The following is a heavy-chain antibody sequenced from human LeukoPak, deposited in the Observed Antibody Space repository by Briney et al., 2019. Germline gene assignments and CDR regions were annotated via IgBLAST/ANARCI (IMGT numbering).Heavy chain of an antibody. CDR2: ISSSSRTI. CDR3: ARDSLYYGSGSYEGY. CDR1: GFTFSKYS. V-gene: IGHV3-48*01. J-gene: IGHJ4*02. Sequence: PGGSLRLSCAASGFTFSKYSMNWVRQAPGKGLEWVSYISSSSRTIYYADSVKGRFTISRDNAKNSLYLQMNSLRAEDTAVYYCARDSLYYGSGSYEGYWGQGTLVTVSS. D-gene: IGHD3-10*01.